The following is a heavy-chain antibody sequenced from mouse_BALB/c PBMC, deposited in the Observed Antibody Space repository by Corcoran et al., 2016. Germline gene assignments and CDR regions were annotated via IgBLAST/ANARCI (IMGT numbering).Heavy chain of an antibody. J-gene: IGHJ1*01. CDR1: GYSFTGYY. Sequence: LVKTGASVKISCKASGYSFTGYYMHWVKQSHGKRLEWMGYISCYNGDTSYNQKFKGKATFTVDTSSSTAYMQFNSLTSEDSAGYYCAIHGNPYWYFDVWGAGTTVTVS. D-gene: IGHD2-1*01. CDR2: ISCYNGDT. V-gene: IGHV1S34*01. CDR3: AIHGNPYWYFDV.